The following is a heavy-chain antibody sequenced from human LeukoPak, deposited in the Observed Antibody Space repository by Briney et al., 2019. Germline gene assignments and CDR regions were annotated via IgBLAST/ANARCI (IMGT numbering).Heavy chain of an antibody. V-gene: IGHV3-11*04. CDR1: GFTFSDYY. J-gene: IGHJ4*02. D-gene: IGHD3-3*01. Sequence: GGSLRLSCAASGFTFSDYYMSWIRQAPGKGLEWVSYISSSGSTIYYADSVKGRFTISRDNAKNSLYLQMNSPRAEDTAVYYCAREAYYDFWSGYSLYFDYWGQGTLVTVSS. CDR2: ISSSGSTI. CDR3: AREAYYDFWSGYSLYFDY.